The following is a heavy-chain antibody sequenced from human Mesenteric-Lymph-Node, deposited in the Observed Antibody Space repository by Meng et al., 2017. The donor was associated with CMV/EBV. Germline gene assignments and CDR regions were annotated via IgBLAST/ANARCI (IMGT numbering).Heavy chain of an antibody. Sequence: RGGARGVAGGESGFSVTSGGVGGGGRVPGGGVGGVSGINTDGSITSYADSVKGRFTISRDNAKNTLYLQMSDLRADDSAVYYCIRDLVGKRDDWGQGTLVTVSS. J-gene: IGHJ4*02. D-gene: IGHD5-24*01. V-gene: IGHV3-74*01. CDR2: INTDGSIT. CDR1: GFSVTSGG. CDR3: IRDLVGKRDD.